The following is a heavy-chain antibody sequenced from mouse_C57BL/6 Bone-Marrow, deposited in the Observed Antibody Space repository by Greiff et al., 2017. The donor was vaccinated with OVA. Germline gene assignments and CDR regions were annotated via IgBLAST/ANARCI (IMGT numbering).Heavy chain of an antibody. V-gene: IGHV14-4*01. J-gene: IGHJ2*01. CDR1: GFNIKDDY. CDR3: TTMVRYCDY. CDR2: IDPANGGT. Sequence: VQLKQSGAELVRPGASVKLSCTASGFNIKDDYMHWVKQRPEQGLEWIGWIDPANGGTEYASKFQGKATITADTSTNTAYRQLSSLTSEDTAVYYCTTMVRYCDYWGQGTTLTVSS. D-gene: IGHD2-2*01.